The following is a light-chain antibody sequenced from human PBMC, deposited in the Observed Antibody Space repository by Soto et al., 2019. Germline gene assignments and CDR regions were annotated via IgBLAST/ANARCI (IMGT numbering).Light chain of an antibody. V-gene: IGKV3-20*01. CDR2: GAS. J-gene: IGKJ1*01. CDR3: QQYGRTSWT. CDR1: QSVSTNF. Sequence: EIVLTQSPGTLSLSPGEGATLSCRASQSVSTNFFAWYQQKPGQAPRLLIYGASPRATGNPDRFSGSGSGTDFTLTISRLEPEDFAVYYCQQYGRTSWTFGQGTKVEIK.